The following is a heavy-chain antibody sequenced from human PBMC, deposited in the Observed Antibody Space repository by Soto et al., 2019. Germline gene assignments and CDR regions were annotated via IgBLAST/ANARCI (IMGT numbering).Heavy chain of an antibody. J-gene: IGHJ6*02. CDR2: INHSGST. CDR1: GGSFSGYY. CDR3: ARARLLWFGELSNYGMDV. Sequence: SETLSLTCAVYGGSFSGYYWSWIRQPPGKGLEWIGEINHSGSTNYNPSLKSRVTISVDTSKNQFSLKLSSVTAADTAVYYCARARLLWFGELSNYGMDVWGQGTTVTAP. D-gene: IGHD3-10*01. V-gene: IGHV4-34*01.